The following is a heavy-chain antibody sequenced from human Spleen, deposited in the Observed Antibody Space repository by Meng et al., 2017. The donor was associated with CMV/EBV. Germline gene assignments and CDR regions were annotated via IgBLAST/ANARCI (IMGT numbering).Heavy chain of an antibody. J-gene: IGHJ6*02. Sequence: GESLKISCKGSGYSFTSYWIGWVRQMPGKGLEWMGIIYPGDSDTRYSPSFQGQVTISADKSISTAYLQWSSLKASDTAMYYCARHARAFWSGPGDYYYGMDVWGQGTTVTVSS. CDR2: IYPGDSDT. CDR3: ARHARAFWSGPGDYYYGMDV. CDR1: GYSFTSYW. D-gene: IGHD3-3*01. V-gene: IGHV5-51*01.